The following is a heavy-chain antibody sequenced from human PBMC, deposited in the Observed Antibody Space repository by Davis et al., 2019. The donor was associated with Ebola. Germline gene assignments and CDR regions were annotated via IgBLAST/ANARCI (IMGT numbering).Heavy chain of an antibody. Sequence: SETLSLTCTFSGGSISSYYWSWIRQPPGKGLEWIVYIYYSGSTNYNPSLKSRVTISVDTSKNQFSLKLSSVTAADTAVYYCARGRGKWLRFYGMDVWGQGTTVTVSS. CDR3: ARGRGKWLRFYGMDV. CDR1: GGSISSYY. J-gene: IGHJ6*02. V-gene: IGHV4-59*12. CDR2: IYYSGST. D-gene: IGHD5-12*01.